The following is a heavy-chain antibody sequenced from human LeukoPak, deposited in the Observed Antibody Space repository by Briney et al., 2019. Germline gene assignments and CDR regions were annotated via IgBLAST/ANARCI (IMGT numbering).Heavy chain of an antibody. V-gene: IGHV3-33*01. CDR3: ARELSQYYHYYGMDV. CDR2: IWYDGSNK. Sequence: PGRSLRLSFAAAGFTFSSYGMHWVRQAPGKGLEWVAVIWYDGSNKYYADSVKGRFTLSRDNSKSTLYLQMNSLRAEDTAVYYCARELSQYYHYYGMDVWGQGTTVTVSS. J-gene: IGHJ6*02. CDR1: GFTFSSYG.